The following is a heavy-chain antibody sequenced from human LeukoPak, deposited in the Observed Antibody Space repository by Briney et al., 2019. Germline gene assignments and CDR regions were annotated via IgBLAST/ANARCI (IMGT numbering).Heavy chain of an antibody. CDR3: ARVVVGADEDYYYYYGMDV. D-gene: IGHD1-26*01. CDR1: GGSISSYY. CDR2: IYYSGST. Sequence: SETLSLTCTVSGGSISSYYWIWIRQPPGKGLEWIGYIYYSGSTNYNPSLKSRVTISVDTSKNQFSLKLSSVTAADTAVYYCARVVVGADEDYYYYYGMDVWGQGTTVTVSS. V-gene: IGHV4-59*01. J-gene: IGHJ6*02.